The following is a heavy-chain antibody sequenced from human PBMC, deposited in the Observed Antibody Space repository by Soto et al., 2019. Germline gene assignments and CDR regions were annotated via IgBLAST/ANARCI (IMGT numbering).Heavy chain of an antibody. CDR2: VYYSGST. CDR3: GRLEGLATISYYFDY. V-gene: IGHV4-39*01. D-gene: IGHD3-9*01. J-gene: IGHJ4*02. CDR1: GGSVSSSSYY. Sequence: QLQLQESGPGLVKPSETLSLTCTVSGGSVSSSSYYWGWVRQPPGEGVEWIGSVYYSGSTYYNPSLESRVTISVDKSKNQFSLKLMSLSAADTAVYYCGRLEGLATISYYFDYWGQGALVTVSS.